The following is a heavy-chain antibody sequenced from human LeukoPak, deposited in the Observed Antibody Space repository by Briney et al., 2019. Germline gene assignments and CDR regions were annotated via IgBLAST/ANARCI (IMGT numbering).Heavy chain of an antibody. CDR2: FDPEDGET. CDR1: GYTLTELS. CDR3: ATYQRGLGWYSGSYYKTRRYFDL. D-gene: IGHD1-26*01. Sequence: ASVKVSCKVSGYTLTELSMHWVRQAPRKGLEWMGGFDPEDGETIYAQKFQGRVTMTEDTSTDTAYMELSSLRSEDTAVYYCATYQRGLGWYSGSYYKTRRYFDLWGRGTLVTVSS. V-gene: IGHV1-24*01. J-gene: IGHJ2*01.